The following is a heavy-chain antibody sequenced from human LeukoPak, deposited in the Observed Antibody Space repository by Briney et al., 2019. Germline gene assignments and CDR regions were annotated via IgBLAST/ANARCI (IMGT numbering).Heavy chain of an antibody. V-gene: IGHV1-24*01. J-gene: IGHJ4*02. CDR2: FDPEDGET. CDR1: GYTLTELS. Sequence: ASVKVSCKVSGYTLTELSMHWVRRAPGKGLEWMGGFDPEDGETIYAQKFQGRVTMTEDTSTDTAYMELSSLRSEDTAVYYCATSYRGGYDSSGYYYIFDYWGQGTLVTVSS. D-gene: IGHD3-22*01. CDR3: ATSYRGGYDSSGYYYIFDY.